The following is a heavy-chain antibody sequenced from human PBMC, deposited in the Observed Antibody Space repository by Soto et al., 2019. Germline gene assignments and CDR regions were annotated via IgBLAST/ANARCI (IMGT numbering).Heavy chain of an antibody. Sequence: ASVKVSCKASGYTFTSYGISWVRQAPGQGLEWMGWISAYNGNTNYAQNLQGRVTMATDTSTSTAYMELRSLRSDDTAVYYCARDEDAAIPHFFDYWGQGTTVTIYS. J-gene: IGHJ4*02. CDR3: ARDEDAAIPHFFDY. CDR1: GYTFTSYG. CDR2: ISAYNGNT. D-gene: IGHD5-18*01. V-gene: IGHV1-18*04.